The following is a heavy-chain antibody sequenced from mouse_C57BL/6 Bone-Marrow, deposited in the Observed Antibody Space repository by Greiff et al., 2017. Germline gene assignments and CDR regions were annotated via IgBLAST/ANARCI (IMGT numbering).Heavy chain of an antibody. V-gene: IGHV1-81*01. Sequence: QVQLQQSGAELARPGASVKLSCKASGYTFTSYGISWVKQRTGQGLEWIGEIYPRSGNTYYNEKFKGKATLTADKSSSTAYMELRSLTSEDSAVYFCARRATVVATRAWCAYWGQGNLVTVSA. D-gene: IGHD1-1*01. CDR2: IYPRSGNT. CDR1: GYTFTSYG. CDR3: ARRATVVATRAWCAY. J-gene: IGHJ3*01.